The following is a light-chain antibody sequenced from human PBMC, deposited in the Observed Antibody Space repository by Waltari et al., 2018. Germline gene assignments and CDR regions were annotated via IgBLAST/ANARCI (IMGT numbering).Light chain of an antibody. Sequence: SYVLPQPPSASVATGDPASITRVGATVVVKGRHWYQQKPGQAPLLVVHDDSARPSGIPDRFSASNSGNTATLTISRVENGDEADYYCQVWDTTSDRVVFGGGTKLTVL. CDR1: TVVVKG. J-gene: IGLJ2*01. CDR2: DDS. CDR3: QVWDTTSDRVV. V-gene: IGLV3-21*02.